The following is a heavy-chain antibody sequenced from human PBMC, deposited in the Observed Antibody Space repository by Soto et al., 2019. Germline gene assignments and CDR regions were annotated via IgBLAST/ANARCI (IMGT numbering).Heavy chain of an antibody. V-gene: IGHV1-18*04. CDR1: GYTFTSYG. CDR3: ARDRGSSTDYYYYGMDV. CDR2: ISAYNGNT. D-gene: IGHD1-26*01. J-gene: IGHJ6*02. Sequence: GASVKVSCKASGYTFTSYGISWVRQAPGQGLEWMGWISAYNGNTNYAQKLQGRVTMTTDTSTSTAYMELRSLRSDDTAVYYCARDRGSSTDYYYYGMDVWGQGTTVTVSS.